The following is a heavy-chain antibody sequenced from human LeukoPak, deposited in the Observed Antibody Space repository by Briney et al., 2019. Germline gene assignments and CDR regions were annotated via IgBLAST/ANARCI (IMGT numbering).Heavy chain of an antibody. Sequence: SETLSLTCTVSGGSISSGDYYWSWIRQPPVKGLEGIGYIYYSGSTYYNPSLKSRVTISVDTSKNQFSLKLSSVTAADTAAYYCDRTPIYDILTGPDYWDQGTLVTVSS. D-gene: IGHD3-9*01. CDR1: GGSISSGDYY. J-gene: IGHJ4*02. V-gene: IGHV4-30-4*08. CDR2: IYYSGST. CDR3: DRTPIYDILTGPDY.